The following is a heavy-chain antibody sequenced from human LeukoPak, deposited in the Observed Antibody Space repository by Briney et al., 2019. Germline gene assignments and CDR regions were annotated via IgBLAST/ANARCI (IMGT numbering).Heavy chain of an antibody. CDR3: ARYLYSSGFFHFDY. V-gene: IGHV5-51*01. Sequence: GESLKISCKGFGYSFTNYWIGWVRQMPGKGLEWMGIIYPGDSDTRYSLSFQGQVTISADKSISTAYLQWSSLKASDTAMYYCARYLYSSGFFHFDYWGQGALVTVSS. D-gene: IGHD6-19*01. CDR2: IYPGDSDT. CDR1: GYSFTNYW. J-gene: IGHJ4*02.